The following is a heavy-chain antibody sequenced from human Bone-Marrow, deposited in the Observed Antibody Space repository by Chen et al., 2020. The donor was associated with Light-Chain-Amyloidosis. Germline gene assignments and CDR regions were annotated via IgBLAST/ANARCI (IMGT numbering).Heavy chain of an antibody. CDR3: SREFTGYDAY. CDR1: GFTFRTSW. CDR2: INPDGTRV. J-gene: IGHJ4*02. D-gene: IGHD5-12*01. V-gene: IGHV3-74*01. Sequence: DVQLLESGGGLVQPGGSLRLSCAASGFTFRTSWMHWVRQAPGKGLVWVSRINPDGTRVDYADSVRGRFTISSDAAKSTVYLQVNSLRAEDTAVYYCSREFTGYDAYWGPGTMVTVSS.